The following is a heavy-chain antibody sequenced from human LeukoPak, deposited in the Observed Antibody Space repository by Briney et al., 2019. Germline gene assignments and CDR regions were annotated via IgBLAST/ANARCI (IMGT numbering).Heavy chain of an antibody. J-gene: IGHJ6*03. Sequence: LPGRSLRLSCAGSGFTFDDYAMHWVRHTPGKGLEWVSGISWNSGNIAYADFVGGRFTISRDNAKNSLSLQMNSLSDEDTAVYYCAKDAYGGATFFYYMDVWGKGTTVTVSS. CDR2: ISWNSGNI. CDR3: AKDAYGGATFFYYMDV. D-gene: IGHD2/OR15-2a*01. CDR1: GFTFDDYA. V-gene: IGHV3-9*01.